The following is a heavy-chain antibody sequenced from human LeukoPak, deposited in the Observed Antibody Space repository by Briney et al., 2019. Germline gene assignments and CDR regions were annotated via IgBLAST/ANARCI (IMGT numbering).Heavy chain of an antibody. CDR3: ARGTYDCVWGSYRYYWFDP. CDR2: INHSGST. V-gene: IGHV4-34*01. D-gene: IGHD3-16*02. Sequence: GSLRLSCAASAFTFRSYWMSWIRQPPGKGLEWVGDINHSGSTNYNPSLKSRVTISVDTSKNQFSLKLSSVTAADTAVYYCARGTYDCVWGSYRYYWFDPGGQGTLVSVSS. J-gene: IGHJ5*02. CDR1: AFTFRSYW.